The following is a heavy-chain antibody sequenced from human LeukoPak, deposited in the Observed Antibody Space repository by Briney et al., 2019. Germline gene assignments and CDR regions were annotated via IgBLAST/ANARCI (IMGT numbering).Heavy chain of an antibody. CDR3: ARFGYGSGSYSFDY. CDR2: IYYSGST. Sequence: SETLSLTCTVSGGSISSSSYYWGWIRQPPGKGLEWIGSIYYSGSTNYNPSLKSRVTISVDTSKNQFSLKLSSVTAADTAVYYCARFGYGSGSYSFDYWGQGTLVTVSS. D-gene: IGHD3-10*01. J-gene: IGHJ4*02. CDR1: GGSISSSSYY. V-gene: IGHV4-39*07.